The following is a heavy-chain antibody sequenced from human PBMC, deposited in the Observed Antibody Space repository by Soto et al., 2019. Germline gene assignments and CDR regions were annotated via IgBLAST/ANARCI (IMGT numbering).Heavy chain of an antibody. D-gene: IGHD6-19*01. V-gene: IGHV3-73*01. Sequence: GALRLSCAASGFPFSGSAMHWVRQASGKGLEWVGRIRSKANSYATAYAASVKGRFTISRDDSKNTAYLQMNSLKTEDTAVYYCTRLSTGSDHGDYYHGMDVWGQGTTGTVS. CDR2: IRSKANSYAT. CDR3: TRLSTGSDHGDYYHGMDV. CDR1: GFPFSGSA. J-gene: IGHJ6*02.